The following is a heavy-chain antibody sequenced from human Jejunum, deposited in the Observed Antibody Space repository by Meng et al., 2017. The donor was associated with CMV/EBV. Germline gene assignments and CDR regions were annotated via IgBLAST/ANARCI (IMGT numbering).Heavy chain of an antibody. Sequence: MNWVRQAPGKGLEWASGISGSGGSTDYADSVKGRFTISRDNSKKTLYLQMNSLRAEDTAVYYCAKDVDGRNYYDTSGSYPQIGYFDYWGQGTLVTVSS. J-gene: IGHJ4*02. V-gene: IGHV3-23*01. CDR2: ISGSGGST. D-gene: IGHD3-22*01. CDR3: AKDVDGRNYYDTSGSYPQIGYFDY.